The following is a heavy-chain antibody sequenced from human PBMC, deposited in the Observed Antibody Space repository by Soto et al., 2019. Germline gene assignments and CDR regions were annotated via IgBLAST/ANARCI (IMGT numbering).Heavy chain of an antibody. CDR1: GGSISSGGYY. Sequence: SETLSLTCTVSGGSISSGGYYWSWIRQHPGKGLEWIGYIYYSGSTYYNPSLKSRVTISVDTSKNQFSLKLSSVTAADTAVYYYARGLGGSGSYYNVPTNWFDPWGQGTLVTVSS. CDR2: IYYSGST. D-gene: IGHD3-10*01. CDR3: ARGLGGSGSYYNVPTNWFDP. V-gene: IGHV4-31*03. J-gene: IGHJ5*02.